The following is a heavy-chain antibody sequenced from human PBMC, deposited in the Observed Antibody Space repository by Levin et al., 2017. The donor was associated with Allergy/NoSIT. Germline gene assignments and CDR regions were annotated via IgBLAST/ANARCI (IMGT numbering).Heavy chain of an antibody. J-gene: IGHJ2*01. D-gene: IGHD5-18*01. CDR1: GYTFTGYY. CDR3: AREARIDSYGARDWYFDL. V-gene: IGHV1-2*02. CDR2: INPNSAGT. Sequence: GESLTISCKASGYTFTGYYIHWVRQAPGQGLEWMGWINPNSAGTNYAQKFQGRVTMTRDTSISTAYMELSRLRSDDTAVYYCAREARIDSYGARDWYFDLWGRGTLVTVSS.